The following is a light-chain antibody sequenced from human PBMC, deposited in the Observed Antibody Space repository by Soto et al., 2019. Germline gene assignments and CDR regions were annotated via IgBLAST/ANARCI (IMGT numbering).Light chain of an antibody. Sequence: IQMTQSPSTLSSSVGDRVTITCRASQSISSWLAWYQQKPGKAPKLLIYDASSLESGVPSRFSVSGSGTECTLTISSLKTDDGATYDCQQYNSYTITFCQGTRLEIK. J-gene: IGKJ5*01. V-gene: IGKV1-5*01. CDR3: QQYNSYTIT. CDR1: QSISSW. CDR2: DAS.